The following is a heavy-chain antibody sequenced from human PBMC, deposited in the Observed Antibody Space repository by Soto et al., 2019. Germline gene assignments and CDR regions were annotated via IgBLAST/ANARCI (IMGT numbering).Heavy chain of an antibody. D-gene: IGHD5-18*01. CDR3: ARTLYSYGPRFDY. CDR1: GYSISSSNW. J-gene: IGHJ4*02. Sequence: SETLSLTCAVSGYSISSSNWWGWIRQPPGKGLEWIGYIYYSGSTYYNASLKSRVTMSVDTSKNQFSLKLSSVTAADTAVYYCARTLYSYGPRFDYWGQGTLVTVSS. V-gene: IGHV4-28*01. CDR2: IYYSGST.